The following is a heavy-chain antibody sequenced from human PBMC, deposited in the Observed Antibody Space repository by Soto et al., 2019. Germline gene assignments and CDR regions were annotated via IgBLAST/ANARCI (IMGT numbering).Heavy chain of an antibody. V-gene: IGHV4-39*01. CDR2: LYYRGNT. CDR1: GASVSSSGYY. J-gene: IGHJ4*02. CDR3: ARAGEQLDYDTYFDY. D-gene: IGHD4-17*01. Sequence: QLQVQESGPGLVKPSETLSLTCTVSGASVSSSGYYWGWIRQPPGKGLEWIGSLYYRGNTYYNPSLKSRVTISVDTSKNPFSRKLGSVTAADTAVYYCARAGEQLDYDTYFDYWGQGTLVTVSS.